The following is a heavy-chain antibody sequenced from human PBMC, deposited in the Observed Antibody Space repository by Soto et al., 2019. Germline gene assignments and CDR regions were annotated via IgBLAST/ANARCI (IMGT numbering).Heavy chain of an antibody. Sequence: PGGSLRLSCAASGFTFSSYWMSWVRQAPGKGLEWVANIKQDGSEKYYVDSVKGRFTISRDNAKNSLYLQMNSLRAEDTAVYYCARDILNGYYEGTYYYYGMDVWGQGPTVTVYS. D-gene: IGHD3-9*01. CDR3: ARDILNGYYEGTYYYYGMDV. CDR2: IKQDGSEK. J-gene: IGHJ6*02. CDR1: GFTFSSYW. V-gene: IGHV3-7*01.